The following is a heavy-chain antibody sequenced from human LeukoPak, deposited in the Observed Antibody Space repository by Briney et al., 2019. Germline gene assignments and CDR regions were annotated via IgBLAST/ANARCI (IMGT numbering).Heavy chain of an antibody. CDR1: GFTFSSYW. J-gene: IGHJ4*02. Sequence: GGSLRLSCAASGFTFSSYWMSWVRQAPGKGLEWVAVISYDENNKYYADSVKGRFTISRDNSKNTLYLQMNSLRAEDTAVYYCARGGRSGSNFDYWGQGTLVTVSS. CDR3: ARGGRSGSNFDY. CDR2: ISYDENNK. V-gene: IGHV3-30*03. D-gene: IGHD3-22*01.